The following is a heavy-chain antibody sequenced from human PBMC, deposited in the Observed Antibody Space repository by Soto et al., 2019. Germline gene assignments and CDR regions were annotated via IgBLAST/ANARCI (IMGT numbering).Heavy chain of an antibody. CDR3: ARAVYCSSTSCYSHYGMDV. D-gene: IGHD2-2*01. J-gene: IGHJ6*02. V-gene: IGHV1-18*01. CDR1: CYTFTRYG. CDR2: FSAYNGNT. Sequence: QVQLVQSGAEVKKPGASVKVSCKASCYTFTRYGISWVRQAPGQGLEWMGWFSAYNGNTNYAQKLQGRVTMTTDTSTSTAYMELRSLRSDDTAVYYCARAVYCSSTSCYSHYGMDVWGQGTTVTVS.